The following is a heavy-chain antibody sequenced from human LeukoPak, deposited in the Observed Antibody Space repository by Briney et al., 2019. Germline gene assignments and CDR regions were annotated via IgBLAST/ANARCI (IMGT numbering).Heavy chain of an antibody. D-gene: IGHD1-26*01. CDR2: NSNGSST. V-gene: IGHV3-74*01. CDR3: ARGYSGTYRFGY. J-gene: IGHJ4*02. Sequence: GGSLRLSCAASGFTFSSYWVHWVRQAPGKGLVWVSRNSNGSSTSYADSVKGRFTISRDNAKNTLYLQMSSLRAEDTAVYYCARGYSGTYRFGYWGQGTLVTVSS. CDR1: GFTFSSYW.